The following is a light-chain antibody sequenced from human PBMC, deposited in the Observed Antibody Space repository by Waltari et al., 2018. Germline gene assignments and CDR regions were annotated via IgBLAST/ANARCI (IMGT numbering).Light chain of an antibody. CDR3: QQSDSYPVT. V-gene: IGKV1-5*03. CDR2: KAS. CDR1: QSLGSS. J-gene: IGKJ1*01. Sequence: DIQMNQSPSTLSASVGDRVTITCRASQSLGSSLAWYQQKPGKAPKLLIYKASSLQTGVPSRFSGSGSGTEFTLTISSLQPDDSATYSCQQSDSYPVTFGQGTKLEI.